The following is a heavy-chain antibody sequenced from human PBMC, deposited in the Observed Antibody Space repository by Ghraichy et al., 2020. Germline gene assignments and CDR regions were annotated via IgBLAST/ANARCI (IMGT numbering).Heavy chain of an antibody. CDR3: ARDRPWGFFDL. J-gene: IGHJ2*01. CDR1: GFTFTSTW. D-gene: IGHD3-16*01. CDR2: IREDGGLT. V-gene: IGHV3-7*01. Sequence: GESLNISCTVSGFTFTSTWMTWVRQAPGKGLEWVANIREDGGLTNYADSVKGRFTISRDNAQNSVYLQLNSLRDDDTAVYYCARDRPWGFFDLWGRGTLVTVSS.